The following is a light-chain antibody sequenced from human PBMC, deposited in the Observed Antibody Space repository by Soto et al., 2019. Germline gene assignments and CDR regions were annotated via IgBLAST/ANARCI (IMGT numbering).Light chain of an antibody. CDR1: QRVTNTN. V-gene: IGKV3-20*01. CDR2: YAS. CDR3: QQYGSSYT. Sequence: IVLTQSPDTLSLSPGERATLSCRASQRVTNTNSAWHQQKPGQAPRLLYYYASSRATGIPNRFSGSGSGTDFTLTISRLEPEDFAVYYCQQYGSSYTFGQGTKLEIK. J-gene: IGKJ2*01.